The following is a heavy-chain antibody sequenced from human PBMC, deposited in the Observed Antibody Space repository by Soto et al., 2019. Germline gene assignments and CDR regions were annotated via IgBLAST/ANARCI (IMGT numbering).Heavy chain of an antibody. J-gene: IGHJ5*02. CDR2: IYYSGST. Sequence: SSETLSLPCTVSGDSISSYYWSWNRQPPGKGLEWIGYIYYSGSTNYNPSLKSRVTISVDTSKNQSSLKLSSVTAADTAVYYCARLTWADYGGIFDPRGQGTLVTVS. D-gene: IGHD4-17*01. CDR1: GDSISSYY. CDR3: ARLTWADYGGIFDP. V-gene: IGHV4-59*01.